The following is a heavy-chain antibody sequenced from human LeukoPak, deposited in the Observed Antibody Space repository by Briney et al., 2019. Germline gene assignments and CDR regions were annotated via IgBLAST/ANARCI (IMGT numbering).Heavy chain of an antibody. V-gene: IGHV4-59*08. D-gene: IGHD6-13*01. Sequence: SETLSLTCTVSGGSISSYYWSWIRQPPGKGLEWIGYIYYSGSTNYNPSLKSRVTISVDTSKNQFSLKLSSVTAADTAVYYCARQGGLAGGGQRFAPWGQGTRVTVSS. J-gene: IGHJ5*02. CDR3: ARQGGLAGGGQRFAP. CDR2: IYYSGST. CDR1: GGSISSYY.